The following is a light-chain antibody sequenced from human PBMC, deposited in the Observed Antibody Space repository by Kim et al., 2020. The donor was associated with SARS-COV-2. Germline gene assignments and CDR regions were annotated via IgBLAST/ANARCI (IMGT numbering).Light chain of an antibody. CDR3: SSYAGSNNVV. J-gene: IGLJ2*01. CDR2: EVS. Sequence: GQSVTISCTGTSSDVGGYNYVSWYQQHPGKAPNRMIYEVSKRPSGVPDRFSGSKSGNTASLTVSGLQAEDEADYYCSSYAGSNNVVFGGGTQLTVL. CDR1: SSDVGGYNY. V-gene: IGLV2-8*01.